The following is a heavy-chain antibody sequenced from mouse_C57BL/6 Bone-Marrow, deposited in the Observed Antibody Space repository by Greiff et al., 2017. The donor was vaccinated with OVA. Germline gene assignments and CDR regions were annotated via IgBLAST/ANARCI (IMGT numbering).Heavy chain of an antibody. CDR3: ARSILLRFMDY. J-gene: IGHJ4*01. CDR1: GYAFTNYL. CDR2: INPGSGGT. D-gene: IGHD1-1*01. V-gene: IGHV1-54*01. Sequence: VKLQESGAELVRPGTSVKVSCKASGYAFTNYLIEWVKQRPGQGLEWIGVINPGSGGTNYNEKFKGKATLTADKSSSTAYMQLSSLTSEDSAVYVCARSILLRFMDYWGQGTSVTVSS.